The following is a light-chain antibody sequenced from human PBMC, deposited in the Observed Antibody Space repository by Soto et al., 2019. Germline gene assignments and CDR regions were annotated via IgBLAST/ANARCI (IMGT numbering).Light chain of an antibody. CDR3: QSYDGTVRRSYG. Sequence: SVLTQPPSVSGAPGQRVTISCTGSSSNIGAGYDVHWYHQLPVTAPKLIIYGTTNRPSGVPDRFSGSKSGTSASLAITGLQAADEADYYCQSYDGTVRRSYGFGIGAKVTV. V-gene: IGLV1-40*01. CDR1: SSNIGAGYD. J-gene: IGLJ1*01. CDR2: GTT.